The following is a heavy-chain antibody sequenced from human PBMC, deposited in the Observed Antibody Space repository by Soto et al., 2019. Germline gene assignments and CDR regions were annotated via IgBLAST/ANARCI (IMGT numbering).Heavy chain of an antibody. CDR3: ARVNLFGFRTGSSLDY. CDR2: IYYSGRT. CDR1: GGSISSGDYY. J-gene: IGHJ4*02. Sequence: SETLSLTCTVSGGSISSGDYYWSWIRQPPGKGLEWIGYIYYSGRTYYNPSLKSRVTISLDTSKNQFSVKLSSVTAADTAVYYCARVNLFGFRTGSSLDYWGQGTLVTVSS. V-gene: IGHV4-30-4*01. D-gene: IGHD3-10*01.